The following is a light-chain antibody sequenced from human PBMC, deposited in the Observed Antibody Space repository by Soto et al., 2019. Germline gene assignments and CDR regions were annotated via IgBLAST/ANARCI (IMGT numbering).Light chain of an antibody. V-gene: IGKV1-39*01. CDR1: QSVSTF. CDR2: GAS. CDR3: QQNFSKLLT. Sequence: DIQMTQSPSSLSASVGDRVTITCRTSQSVSTFLNWYQVKPGKAPKLLIYGASSLQSGVPSRFSGSGSGTDFTLSISSLQPEDFATYYCQQNFSKLLTFGGGTKVDLK. J-gene: IGKJ4*01.